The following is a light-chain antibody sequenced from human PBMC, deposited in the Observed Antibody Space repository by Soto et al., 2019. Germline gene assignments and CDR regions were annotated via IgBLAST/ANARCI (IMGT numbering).Light chain of an antibody. CDR1: QSVTSNY. CDR3: QQFRCSPLT. J-gene: IGKJ5*01. V-gene: IGKV3-20*01. CDR2: GAS. Sequence: ETVLTQSPGTLSLSPGERATLSCRASQSVTSNYLAWYQQKPGQAPRLVIYGASSRATGILGRFSGSGSGTGFTLTISRLEPEDFAVSYCQQFRCSPLTVGQGTRLEIK.